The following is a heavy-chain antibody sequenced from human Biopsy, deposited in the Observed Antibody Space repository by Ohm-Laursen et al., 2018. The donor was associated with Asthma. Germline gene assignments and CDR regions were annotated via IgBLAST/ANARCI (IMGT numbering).Heavy chain of an antibody. CDR1: GYTFNSAG. CDR3: ARAVDYSHYYGIDV. CDR2: ISVYNGNT. Sequence: ASVKVSCKTSGYTFNSAGITWVQQAPGQGLEWMGWISVYNGNTKVAQKLQDRVTMITDTSTSTAYMELRSLRSDDTAVYSCARAVDYSHYYGIDVWGQGTTVTVS. J-gene: IGHJ6*02. D-gene: IGHD3-10*01. V-gene: IGHV1-18*01.